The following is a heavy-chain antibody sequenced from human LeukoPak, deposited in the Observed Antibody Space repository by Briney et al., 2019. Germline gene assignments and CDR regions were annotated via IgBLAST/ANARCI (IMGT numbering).Heavy chain of an antibody. V-gene: IGHV3-21*01. CDR2: ISSSSSYI. CDR3: ARDYDGDPYGSGSYSWFDP. D-gene: IGHD3-10*01. Sequence: GGSLRLSSAASGFTFSSYSMNWVRQAPGKGLEWVSSISSSSSYIYYADSVKGRFTISRDNAKNSLYLQMNSLRAEDTAVYYCARDYDGDPYGSGSYSWFDPWGQGTLVTVSS. CDR1: GFTFSSYS. J-gene: IGHJ5*02.